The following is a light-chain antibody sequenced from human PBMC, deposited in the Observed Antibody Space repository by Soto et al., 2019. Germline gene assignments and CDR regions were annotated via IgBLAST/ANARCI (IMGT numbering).Light chain of an antibody. CDR3: QSYDRSLSASV. V-gene: IGLV1-40*01. J-gene: IGLJ3*02. CDR1: GSNIGAGYD. Sequence: QSVLTQPPSVSGAAGQRVTISCTGSGSNIGAGYDVHWYQQLPGTAPKLLIYGNNNRPSGVPDRFSGSKSGTSASLAITGLQAEDEADYHCQSYDRSLSASVFGGGTKLTVL. CDR2: GNN.